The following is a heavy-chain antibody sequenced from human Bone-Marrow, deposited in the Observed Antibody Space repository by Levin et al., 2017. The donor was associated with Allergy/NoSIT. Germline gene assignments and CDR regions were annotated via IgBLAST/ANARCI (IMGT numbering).Heavy chain of an antibody. CDR2: IYNGGST. CDR3: AREKGITREQFSTRRYYHYYYMDV. Sequence: PSETLSLTCTVSGGSISSHSWSWVRQPPGKGLEWIGYIYNGGSTDYNPSLKSRVTISVDTSKNQFSLELTSVTAADTAVYYCAREKGITREQFSTRRYYHYYYMDVWGKGTTVTVSS. V-gene: IGHV4-59*11. J-gene: IGHJ6*03. CDR1: GGSISSHS. D-gene: IGHD1/OR15-1a*01.